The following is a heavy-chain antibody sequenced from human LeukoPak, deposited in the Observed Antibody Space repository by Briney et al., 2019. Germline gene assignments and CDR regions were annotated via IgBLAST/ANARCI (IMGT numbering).Heavy chain of an antibody. CDR1: GFTFSSYW. Sequence: GGSLRLSCAASGFTFSSYWMHWVRQAPGKGLVWVSRINTDGSSFNYADSVKGRINISRDNAKNTLYLHMSSLRAEDSAVYYCARDMGGIVGFYYFYMDVWGKGTTVTVSS. J-gene: IGHJ6*03. D-gene: IGHD3-16*02. CDR3: ARDMGGIVGFYYFYMDV. CDR2: INTDGSSF. V-gene: IGHV3-74*01.